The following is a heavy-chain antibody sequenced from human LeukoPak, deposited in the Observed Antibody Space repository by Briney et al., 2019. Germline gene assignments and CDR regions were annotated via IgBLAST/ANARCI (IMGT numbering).Heavy chain of an antibody. D-gene: IGHD3-22*01. Sequence: SETLSLTCAVSGYSISSGYYWGWIRQPPGKGLEWIGSIYHSGSTYYNPSLKSRVTISVDTSKNQFSLKLSSVTAADTAVYYCARLGHDYDSSAFDYWGQGTLVTVSS. J-gene: IGHJ4*02. CDR3: ARLGHDYDSSAFDY. CDR1: GYSISSGYY. V-gene: IGHV4-38-2*01. CDR2: IYHSGST.